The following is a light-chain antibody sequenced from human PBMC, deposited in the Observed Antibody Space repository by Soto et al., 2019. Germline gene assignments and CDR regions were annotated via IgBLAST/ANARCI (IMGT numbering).Light chain of an antibody. CDR2: DVS. CDR1: SSDVGGYNY. CDR3: SSYTSSSTLDV. V-gene: IGLV2-14*03. J-gene: IGLJ1*01. Sequence: QSALTQPASVSGSPGQSITISCTGTSSDVGGYNYVSWYQQHPGKAPKLMIYDVSNRPSGGSNRFSGYKSGNTASLTISGPQAEDEGDYYCSSYTSSSTLDVFGTGTKLTLL.